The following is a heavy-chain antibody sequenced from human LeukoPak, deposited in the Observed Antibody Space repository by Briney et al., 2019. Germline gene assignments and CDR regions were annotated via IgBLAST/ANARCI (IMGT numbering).Heavy chain of an antibody. V-gene: IGHV3-23*01. D-gene: IGHD3-10*01. CDR3: AKITMGRGPPYYLDY. CDR1: GFTFSSYA. Sequence: GGSLRLSCAASGFTFSSYATSWVRQAPGQGLEWVSAISGSGGSTYYADSVKGRFAISRDNSKNKLYLQMNSLRAEDTAVYYCAKITMGRGPPYYLDYWGPGPLVTVSS. J-gene: IGHJ4*02. CDR2: ISGSGGST.